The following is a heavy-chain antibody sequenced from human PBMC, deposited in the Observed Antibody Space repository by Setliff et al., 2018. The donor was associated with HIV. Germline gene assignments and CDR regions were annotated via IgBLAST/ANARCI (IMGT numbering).Heavy chain of an antibody. V-gene: IGHV4-59*01. CDR1: GYSISRSYY. D-gene: IGHD3-10*01. CDR3: ARGAESLWFGELHNIPYFDY. J-gene: IGHJ4*02. Sequence: SETLSLTCAVSGYSISRSYYWSWIRQPPGKGLEWIGYIYYSGSANYNPSLKSRVTISVDTSKNQFSLKLSSVTAADTAVYYCARGAESLWFGELHNIPYFDYWGQGTLVTVSS. CDR2: IYYSGSA.